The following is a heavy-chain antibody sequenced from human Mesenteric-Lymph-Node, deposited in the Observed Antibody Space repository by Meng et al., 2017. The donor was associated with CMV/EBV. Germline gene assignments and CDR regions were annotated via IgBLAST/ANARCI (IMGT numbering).Heavy chain of an antibody. J-gene: IGHJ6*02. V-gene: IGHV3-30*02. CDR3: AKDLRAMTTYYYYYGMDV. D-gene: IGHD2-2*01. Sequence: GESLKISCAASGFTFSSFGMHWVRQAPGKGLQWVAFIRYDGNNRYYAGSVKGRFTISRDISKNSLYLQMSSLRVEDTAVYYCAKDLRAMTTYYYYYGMDVWGQGTTVTVSS. CDR2: IRYDGNNR. CDR1: GFTFSSFG.